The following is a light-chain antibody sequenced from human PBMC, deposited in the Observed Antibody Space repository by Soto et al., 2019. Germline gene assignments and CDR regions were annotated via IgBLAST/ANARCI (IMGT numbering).Light chain of an antibody. V-gene: IGKV3-15*01. CDR1: QSVSSN. Sequence: EIVMTQSPAILSASPGERATLSCRASQSVSSNLAWYQQKPGQAPRLLIYRASNRATGITAGFSGSGSGTEFTLTISSLQSEDFAVYYCQQYNNWPLTFGQGTKVEIK. CDR2: RAS. J-gene: IGKJ1*01. CDR3: QQYNNWPLT.